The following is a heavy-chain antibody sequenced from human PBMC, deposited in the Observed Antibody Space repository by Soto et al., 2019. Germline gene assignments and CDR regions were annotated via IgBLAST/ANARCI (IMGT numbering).Heavy chain of an antibody. Sequence: EVQLVESGGGLVQLGRSLRLSCAASGFTFDHYAMHWVRQAPGKGLEWVSGISKNSGSTGYADSVKGRFTISRDDAKNSLYLQMNSLRAEDTALYYCAKDLYSSDSGPDYWGQGTLVTVSS. CDR1: GFTFDHYA. CDR2: ISKNSGST. D-gene: IGHD3-22*01. J-gene: IGHJ4*02. CDR3: AKDLYSSDSGPDY. V-gene: IGHV3-9*01.